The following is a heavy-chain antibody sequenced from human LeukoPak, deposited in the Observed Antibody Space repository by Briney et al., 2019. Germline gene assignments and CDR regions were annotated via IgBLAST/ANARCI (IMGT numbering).Heavy chain of an antibody. V-gene: IGHV4-39*01. CDR3: TRQHQLGNNDASDI. CDR1: GGSISSRSYY. Sequence: SETLSLTSSVSGGSISSRSYYWGWIRQPPGKGLEWIGSIYYSANTYYNPSLKSRVTMSVDTSKNQFSLRLSPVTAADTAVYYCTRQHQLGNNDASDIWGQGTMVTVSS. J-gene: IGHJ3*02. D-gene: IGHD1-26*01. CDR2: IYYSANT.